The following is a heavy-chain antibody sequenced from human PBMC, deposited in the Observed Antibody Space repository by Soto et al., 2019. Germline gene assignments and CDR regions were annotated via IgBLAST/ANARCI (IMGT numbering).Heavy chain of an antibody. J-gene: IGHJ6*02. V-gene: IGHV3-23*01. CDR2: ISGSGGSS. CDR3: AKVTKRAAAGRYEYYKYGRDV. D-gene: IGHD6-13*01. CDR1: GFAFSTYA. Sequence: EVHLLESGGALEHPGGSLRLSCAAAGFAFSTYAMTWVRQAPGKGLEGVSVISGSGGSSYYAASVKGRFTISRDNTNKTLFLQMNGLRAEDTTVYYCAKVTKRAAAGRYEYYKYGRDVWGQGITVTVSS.